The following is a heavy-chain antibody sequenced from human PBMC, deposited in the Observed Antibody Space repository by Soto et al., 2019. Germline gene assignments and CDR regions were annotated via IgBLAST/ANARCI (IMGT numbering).Heavy chain of an antibody. CDR3: ATKIFGTTYVGN. Sequence: EVQLAESGGGLVQPGGSLRLSCAASGFTFSPYEMNWIRQAPGKGLEWISYIHGSGSPIFYANSVKGRFTISRDNAKNSLLLQMDSLRVEDTAIYYCATKIFGTTYVGNWGQGTLVTVSS. D-gene: IGHD3-16*01. J-gene: IGHJ4*02. V-gene: IGHV3-48*03. CDR2: IHGSGSPI. CDR1: GFTFSPYE.